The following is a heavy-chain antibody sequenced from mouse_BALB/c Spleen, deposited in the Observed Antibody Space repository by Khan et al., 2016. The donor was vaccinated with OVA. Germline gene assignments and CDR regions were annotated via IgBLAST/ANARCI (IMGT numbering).Heavy chain of an antibody. D-gene: IGHD1-1*01. J-gene: IGHJ2*01. CDR1: GYSITSDYA. CDR2: IKYSGST. CDR3: ARSGTSTTVGATDFDY. Sequence: EVQLQESGPGLVKPSQSLSLTCTVTGYSITSDYAWNWIRQFPGNKLEWMGYIKYSGSTSYNPSLTSRISITRNTSTTQFFLQLSSVTTEYTATYYGARSGTSTTVGATDFDYWGQGTTLTVSS. V-gene: IGHV3-2*02.